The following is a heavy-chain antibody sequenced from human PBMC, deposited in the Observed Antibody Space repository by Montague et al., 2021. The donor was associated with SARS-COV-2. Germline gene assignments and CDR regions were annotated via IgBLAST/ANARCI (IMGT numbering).Heavy chain of an antibody. D-gene: IGHD1-26*01. CDR2: IWYDGSNE. V-gene: IGHV3-33*01. Sequence: SRRISCAASGFIFSSYGMHWVRQAPGKGLEWVAHIWYDGSNENYVDSVKGRFTISRDNFKNTLYLQMNSLRAEDTAIYYCARGSVGGYYFDYWGQGTLVTVSS. CDR1: GFIFSSYG. J-gene: IGHJ4*02. CDR3: ARGSVGGYYFDY.